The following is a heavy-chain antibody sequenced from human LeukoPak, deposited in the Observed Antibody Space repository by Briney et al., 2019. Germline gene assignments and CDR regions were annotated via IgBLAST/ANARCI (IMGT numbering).Heavy chain of an antibody. CDR2: ISAYNGNT. D-gene: IGHD3-3*01. J-gene: IGHJ2*01. CDR1: GYTFTSYG. CDR3: ATGLWSGYPEWYFDL. V-gene: IGHV1-18*01. Sequence: GASVKVSCKASGYTFTSYGISWVRQAPGQGLEWMGWISAYNGNTNYAQKLQGRVTMTTDTSTSTAYMELSSLRAEDTAVYYCATGLWSGYPEWYFDLWGRGTLVTVSS.